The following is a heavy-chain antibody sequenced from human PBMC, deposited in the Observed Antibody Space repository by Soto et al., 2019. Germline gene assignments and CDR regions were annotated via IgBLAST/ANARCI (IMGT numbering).Heavy chain of an antibody. CDR1: GGTFSRHA. Sequence: QVQLVQSGAEVRKPGSSVKVSCKASGGTFSRHAISWVRQAPGQGLEWMGGIIPIFGTANHAQKFQGRVTIIADESTSTVYMELRSLRSDDTAVYYCARDSTYGDLDAFDIWGQGTMVTVSS. CDR3: ARDSTYGDLDAFDI. CDR2: IIPIFGTA. J-gene: IGHJ3*02. D-gene: IGHD4-17*01. V-gene: IGHV1-69*01.